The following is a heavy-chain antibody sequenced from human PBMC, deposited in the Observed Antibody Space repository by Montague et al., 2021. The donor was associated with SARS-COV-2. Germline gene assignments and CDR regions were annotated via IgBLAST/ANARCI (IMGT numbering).Heavy chain of an antibody. D-gene: IGHD5-18*01. Sequence: SETLSLTCAVSGASSSNYYWSWIRQSPGKGLEWVGEINHSGYTDYNPSLGSRLTISLDSSKKQFSLKMTSVTAADTAIYYCASAPSYSFGFWAYWGQGTLVSVSS. CDR2: INHSGYT. CDR1: GASSSNYY. J-gene: IGHJ4*02. V-gene: IGHV4-34*01. CDR3: ASAPSYSFGFWAY.